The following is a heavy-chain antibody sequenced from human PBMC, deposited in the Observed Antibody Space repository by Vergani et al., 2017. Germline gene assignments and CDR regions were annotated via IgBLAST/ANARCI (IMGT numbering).Heavy chain of an antibody. J-gene: IGHJ6*03. CDR3: ARGNTETKGHLCFYYHMDG. V-gene: IGHV4-34*01. D-gene: IGHD4-11*01. Sequence: QVQLQQWGGGLLKPSETLSLTCVVNGGSLTSYHWTWIRQSPREGLEWVGDIDHTGRPDYNPPLKSRLTMSVVKSRNQFSPTLNSVTATDTAIYFCARGNTETKGHLCFYYHMDGWGEGTAVAVS. CDR2: IDHTGRP. CDR1: GGSLTSYH.